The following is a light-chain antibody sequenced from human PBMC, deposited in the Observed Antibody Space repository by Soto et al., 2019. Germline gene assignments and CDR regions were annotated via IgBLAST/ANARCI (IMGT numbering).Light chain of an antibody. CDR2: EVT. V-gene: IGLV2-14*01. J-gene: IGLJ1*01. Sequence: QSALTQPASVSGSPGQSITISCTGTSSDVGDYKYVSWYQQHPGKAPKLMIYEVTNRPSGVSNRFSGSKSGNTVSLTISGLQAEDEADYYCSSYTSSSTYVFGSGTKVTVL. CDR1: SSDVGDYKY. CDR3: SSYTSSSTYV.